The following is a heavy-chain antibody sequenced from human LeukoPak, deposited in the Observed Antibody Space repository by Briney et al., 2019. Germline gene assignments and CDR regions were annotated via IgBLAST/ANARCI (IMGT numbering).Heavy chain of an antibody. CDR2: ISSSSSTI. CDR3: ARNGDGDAFDI. CDR1: GFTFSSYS. Sequence: GGSLRLSCAASGFTFSSYSMNWVRQAPGKGLEWVSYISSSSSTIYYADSVKGRFTISRDNAKNSLYLQMNSLGAEDTAVYYCARNGDGDAFDIWGQGTMVTVSS. D-gene: IGHD4-17*01. V-gene: IGHV3-48*04. J-gene: IGHJ3*02.